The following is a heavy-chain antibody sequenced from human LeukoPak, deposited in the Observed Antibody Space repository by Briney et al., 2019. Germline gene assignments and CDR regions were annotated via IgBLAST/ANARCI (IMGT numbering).Heavy chain of an antibody. J-gene: IGHJ4*02. D-gene: IGHD2-2*01. CDR3: ARVAGVVPAASFDY. Sequence: SGTLSLTCAVYGGSFSGYYWSWIRQPPGKGLEWIGEINHSGSTNYNPSLKSRVTISVDTSKNQFSLKLSSVTAADTAVYYCARVAGVVPAASFDYWGQGTLVTVSS. CDR2: INHSGST. V-gene: IGHV4-34*01. CDR1: GGSFSGYY.